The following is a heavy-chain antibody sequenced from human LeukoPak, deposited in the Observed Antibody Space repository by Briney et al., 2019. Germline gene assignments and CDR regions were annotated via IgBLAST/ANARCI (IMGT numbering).Heavy chain of an antibody. Sequence: GESLKISCKGSGYSFTSYWIGWVRQMPGKGLGWMGIIYPGDPDTRYSPSFQGQVTISADKPISTAYLQWGSLKASDTAMYYCARTTCGGDCYGGRHFDPWGQGTLVTVSS. J-gene: IGHJ5*02. CDR1: GYSFTSYW. CDR2: IYPGDPDT. V-gene: IGHV5-51*04. D-gene: IGHD2-21*01. CDR3: ARTTCGGDCYGGRHFDP.